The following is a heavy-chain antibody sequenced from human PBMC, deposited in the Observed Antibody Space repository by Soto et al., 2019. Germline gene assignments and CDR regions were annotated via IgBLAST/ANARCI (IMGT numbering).Heavy chain of an antibody. D-gene: IGHD2-2*02. CDR2: ISAYNGNT. CDR1: GYTFTSYG. V-gene: IGHV1-18*01. Sequence: ASVKVSCKASGYTFTSYGISWVRQAPGQGLEWMGWISAYNGNTNYAQKLQGRVTVTTDTSTSTAYMELRSLRSDDTAVYYCARDGDDCSSTSCYRHYYYYYMDVWGKGTTVTVSS. CDR3: ARDGDDCSSTSCYRHYYYYYMDV. J-gene: IGHJ6*03.